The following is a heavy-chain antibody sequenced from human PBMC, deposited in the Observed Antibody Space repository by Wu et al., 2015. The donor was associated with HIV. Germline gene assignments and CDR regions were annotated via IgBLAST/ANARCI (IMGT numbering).Heavy chain of an antibody. D-gene: IGHD6-19*01. Sequence: QVQLVQSGAEVTKPGSSVKIFCKPSGYTFTDYYIHWVRQAPGQGLEWMGWINPNSGSTNYALNFLGRVTLTRDPSIRAAYMELSRLTTDDTAVYFCARVRTHSSGWPHNWFDPWGQGTLVTVSS. CDR3: ARVRTHSSGWPHNWFDP. CDR2: INPNSGST. J-gene: IGHJ5*02. V-gene: IGHV1-2*02. CDR1: GYTFTDYY.